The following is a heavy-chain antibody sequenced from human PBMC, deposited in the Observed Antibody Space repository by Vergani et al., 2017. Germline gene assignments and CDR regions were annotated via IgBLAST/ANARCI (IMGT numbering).Heavy chain of an antibody. Sequence: EVQLLESGGGLVQPGGSLRLSCAASGFTFSSYAMSWVRQAPGKGLEWVSAISGSGGSTYYADSVKGRLTISRDNSKNTLYLQMNSLRAEDTAVYYCAKDGTEFWSGYFPALYYYYYYMDVWGKGTTVTVSS. J-gene: IGHJ6*03. V-gene: IGHV3-23*01. CDR2: ISGSGGST. CDR1: GFTFSSYA. D-gene: IGHD3-3*01. CDR3: AKDGTEFWSGYFPALYYYYYYMDV.